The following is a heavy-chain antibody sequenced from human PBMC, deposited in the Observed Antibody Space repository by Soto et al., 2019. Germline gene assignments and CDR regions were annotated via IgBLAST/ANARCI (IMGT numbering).Heavy chain of an antibody. Sequence: QVHLEQSGAEVKKPGSSVKVSCKASGGTFRTAAVSWVRQAPGQGLEWLGGIMPVFRTPDYAHKFQGSVTPTADESTSTSYMELSELTSDDTAVYYCARDNYRPQLGGNYYYILDVWGQGTTITVSS. CDR3: ARDNYRPQLGGNYYYILDV. CDR1: GGTFRTAA. CDR2: IMPVFRTP. D-gene: IGHD3-10*01. V-gene: IGHV1-69*12. J-gene: IGHJ6*02.